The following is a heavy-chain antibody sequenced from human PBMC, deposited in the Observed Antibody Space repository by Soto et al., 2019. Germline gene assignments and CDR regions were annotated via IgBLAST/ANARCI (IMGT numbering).Heavy chain of an antibody. J-gene: IGHJ5*02. CDR2: INAGNGNT. CDR1: GYTFTSYA. Sequence: ASVKVSCKASGYTFTSYAMHWVRQAPGQRLEWMGWINAGNGNTKYSQKFQGRVTITRGTSASTAYMELSSLRSEDTAVYYCARALYDFWSGYLENNWFDPWGQGTLVTVSS. D-gene: IGHD3-3*01. V-gene: IGHV1-3*01. CDR3: ARALYDFWSGYLENNWFDP.